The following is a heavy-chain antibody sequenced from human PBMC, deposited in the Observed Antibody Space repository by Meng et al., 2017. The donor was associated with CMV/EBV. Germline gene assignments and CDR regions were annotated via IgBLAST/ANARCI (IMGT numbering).Heavy chain of an antibody. CDR1: GGTFSSYA. CDR3: ARELKATYDFWSGYYYFDY. D-gene: IGHD3-3*01. CDR2: IIPILGIA. V-gene: IGHV1-69*10. J-gene: IGHJ4*02. Sequence: SVKVSCKASGGTFSSYAISWVRQAPGQGLEWMGGIIPILGIANYAQKFQGRVTITADKSTSTAYMELRSLRSDDTAVYYCARELKATYDFWSGYYYFDYWGQGTLVTVSS.